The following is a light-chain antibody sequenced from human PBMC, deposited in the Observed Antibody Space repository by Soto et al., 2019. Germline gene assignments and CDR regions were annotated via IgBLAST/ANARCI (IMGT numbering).Light chain of an antibody. CDR2: DAF. J-gene: IGKJ5*01. CDR3: QQYGGSPRP. Sequence: LSQSLGTLSLSPGESATLSRRACRSLDSGQLAGYQQKVGRAPRLLIHDAFMRATGIPDRFSGSGSGTDFTLTIARLEPEDFAVYCCQQYGGSPRPFGQGTRLEI. CDR1: RSLDSGQ. V-gene: IGKV3-20*01.